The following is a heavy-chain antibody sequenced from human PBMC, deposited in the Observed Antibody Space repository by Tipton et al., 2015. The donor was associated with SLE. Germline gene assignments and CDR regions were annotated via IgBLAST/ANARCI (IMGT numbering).Heavy chain of an antibody. CDR1: GGSISSGGYY. J-gene: IGHJ3*02. D-gene: IGHD2-21*01. CDR3: ASQYCGGDCYSDDAFDI. Sequence: TLSLTCTVSGGSISSGGYYWSWIRQHPGKGLEWIGYIYYSGSTYYNPPLKSRVTISVDTSKNQFSLKLSSVTAADTAVYYCASQYCGGDCYSDDAFDIWGQGTMVTVSS. V-gene: IGHV4-31*03. CDR2: IYYSGST.